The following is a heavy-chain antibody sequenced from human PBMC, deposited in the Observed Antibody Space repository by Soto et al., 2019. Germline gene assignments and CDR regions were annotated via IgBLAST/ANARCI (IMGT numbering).Heavy chain of an antibody. Sequence: SETLSLTCTVSGGSINSGDYCFTWVGEPPWKGLEWIGYIYYDGNSQHNPSLKSRVTMSIDTSKNQFSLNLSSVTAADTAVYYCARDRRWLPRGPNNWLDLWGQGTQVTVSS. D-gene: IGHD5-12*01. CDR3: ARDRRWLPRGPNNWLDL. V-gene: IGHV4-30-4*01. J-gene: IGHJ5*02. CDR1: GGSINSGDYC. CDR2: IYYDGNS.